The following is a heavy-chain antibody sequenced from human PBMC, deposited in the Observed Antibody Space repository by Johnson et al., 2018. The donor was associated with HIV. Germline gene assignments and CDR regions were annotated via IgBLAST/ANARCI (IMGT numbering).Heavy chain of an antibody. Sequence: QVQLVESGGGVVQPGRSLRLSCAASGFTFSSYAMHWVRQAPGKGLEWVAVISYDGSNKYYADSVKGRFTISRDNSKNTRFLQMNSLRAEDTAVYYCVRRFFDSSAFDIWGQGTLVTVSS. CDR1: GFTFSSYA. V-gene: IGHV3-30-3*01. J-gene: IGHJ3*02. CDR2: ISYDGSNK. CDR3: VRRFFDSSAFDI. D-gene: IGHD3-22*01.